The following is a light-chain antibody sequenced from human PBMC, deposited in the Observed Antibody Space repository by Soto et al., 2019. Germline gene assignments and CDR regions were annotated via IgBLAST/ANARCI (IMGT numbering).Light chain of an antibody. J-gene: IGKJ2*01. CDR3: QQYGSSPPT. V-gene: IGKV3-20*01. CDR2: GAS. CDR1: QSVSSSY. Sequence: EIVLTQSPGTLSLSPGERATLSCRASQSVSSSYLAWYQQKPGQAPRLLIYGASSRATGIPDRFSGSGSGTDFPLTISRLEPEDLAVYYCQQYGSSPPTFGQGTKLEIK.